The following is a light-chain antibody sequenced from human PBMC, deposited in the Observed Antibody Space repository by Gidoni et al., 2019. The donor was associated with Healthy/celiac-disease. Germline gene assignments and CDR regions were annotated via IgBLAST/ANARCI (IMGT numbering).Light chain of an antibody. J-gene: IGKJ1*01. V-gene: IGKV4-1*01. CDR3: QQYYSTPWT. Sequence: DIVMTQSPDSLAVSLGERATINCKSSQSVLYSSNNKNYLAWYQQKPGPPPKLLIYWASTRESGVPDRFSGSGSATDFTLTISSLQAEDVAVYYCQQYYSTPWTFGQGTKVEIK. CDR2: WAS. CDR1: QSVLYSSNNKNY.